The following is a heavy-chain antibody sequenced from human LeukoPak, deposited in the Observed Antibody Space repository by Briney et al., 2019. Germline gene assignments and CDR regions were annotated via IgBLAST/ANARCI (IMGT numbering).Heavy chain of an antibody. CDR2: IKEDGSEK. CDR3: ARDHEYRGSFLFDY. V-gene: IGHV3-7*01. D-gene: IGHD1-26*01. CDR1: GFTFSNYW. J-gene: IGHJ4*02. Sequence: PGGSLRLSCAASGFTFSNYWMSWARQAPGKGLEWVANIKEDGSEKYYVDSVKGRFTISRDNAKNSLYLQMNSLRAEDTAVYYCARDHEYRGSFLFDYWGQGTLVTVSS.